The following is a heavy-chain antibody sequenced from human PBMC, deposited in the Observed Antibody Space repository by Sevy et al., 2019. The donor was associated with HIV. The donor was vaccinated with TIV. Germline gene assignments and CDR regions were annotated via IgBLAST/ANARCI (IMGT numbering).Heavy chain of an antibody. Sequence: GEALKISCAASGFTFSSYWMSWVRQAPGKGLEWVANIKPDGGDGNYVVCVAGRFTISRDNAKNSVYQRMDSLRVEDTAVYYCARDLHWASNSWGQGILVTVSS. V-gene: IGHV3-7*01. J-gene: IGHJ4*02. D-gene: IGHD7-27*01. CDR1: GFTFSSYW. CDR2: IKPDGGDG. CDR3: ARDLHWASNS.